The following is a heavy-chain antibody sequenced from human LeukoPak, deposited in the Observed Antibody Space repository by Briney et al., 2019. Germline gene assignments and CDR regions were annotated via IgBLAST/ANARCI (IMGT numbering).Heavy chain of an antibody. Sequence: GASLQISSQGSGYFFTTYWIAWVRQLRGKGLECMGIIYPGDSDTRYSPSFQGQVTISDDKSISTAFLQWSSLKASDTAMYYCARQQGAYYYYYGMDVWGKGTTVTVSS. J-gene: IGHJ6*04. V-gene: IGHV5-51*01. CDR3: ARQQGAYYYYYGMDV. CDR2: IYPGDSDT. CDR1: GYFFTTYW. D-gene: IGHD3-16*01.